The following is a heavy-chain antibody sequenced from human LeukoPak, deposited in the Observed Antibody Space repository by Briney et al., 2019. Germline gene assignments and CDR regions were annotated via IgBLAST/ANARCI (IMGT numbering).Heavy chain of an antibody. D-gene: IGHD2-8*02. CDR1: GFTFNSFI. CDR2: ISRAAAYM. V-gene: IGHV3-21*01. CDR3: ARQGRTGELDY. J-gene: IGHJ4*02. Sequence: PGGSLRLSCAASGFTFNSFIMNWVRQAPGKGLEWVSSISRAAAYMYYADSVKGRFTISRDNSKNSLYLQLNTLRAEDTAVYYCARQGRTGELDYWGQGTLVTVSS.